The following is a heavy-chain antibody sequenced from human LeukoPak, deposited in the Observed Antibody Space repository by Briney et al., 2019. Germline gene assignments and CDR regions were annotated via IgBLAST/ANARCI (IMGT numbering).Heavy chain of an antibody. Sequence: SETLSLTCTVSGGSISSSSYYWGWIRQPPGKGLEWIGSIYYSGSTYYNPSLKSRVTISVDTSKNQFSLKLSSVTAADTAVYYCASPFHVSRELRFLEWIADVWGKGTTVTVSS. CDR3: ASPFHVSRELRFLEWIADV. D-gene: IGHD3-3*01. V-gene: IGHV4-39*01. CDR2: IYYSGST. CDR1: GGSISSSSYY. J-gene: IGHJ6*04.